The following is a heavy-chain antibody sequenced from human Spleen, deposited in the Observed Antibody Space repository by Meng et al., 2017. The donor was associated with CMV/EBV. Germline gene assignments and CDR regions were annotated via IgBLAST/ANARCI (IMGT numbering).Heavy chain of an antibody. J-gene: IGHJ6*02. V-gene: IGHV3-74*01. Sequence: GESLKISCAASGFTFSSYWMHWVRQAPGKGLEWDSRINSDGSTTSYADSVKDRFTISRDNAKNTAYMQMSSLRAEDTAVYYCARVERGYSGYDYGDYYYGMDVWGQGTTVTVSS. CDR1: GFTFSSYW. D-gene: IGHD5-12*01. CDR3: ARVERGYSGYDYGDYYYGMDV. CDR2: INSDGSTT.